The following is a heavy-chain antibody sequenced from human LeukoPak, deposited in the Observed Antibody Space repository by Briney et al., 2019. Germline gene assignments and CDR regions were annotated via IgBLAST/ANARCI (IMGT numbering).Heavy chain of an antibody. CDR2: ISSNGGST. CDR1: GFTYSSYA. V-gene: IGHV3-64*01. Sequence: GGSLRLSWAASGFTYSSYAMHWVRQAPGKGLEYVSAISSNGGSTYYANSVKGRFTISRDNSKNTLYLQMGSLRAEDMAVYYCARARIAVAGTYDYWGQGTLVTVSS. CDR3: ARARIAVAGTYDY. J-gene: IGHJ4*02. D-gene: IGHD6-19*01.